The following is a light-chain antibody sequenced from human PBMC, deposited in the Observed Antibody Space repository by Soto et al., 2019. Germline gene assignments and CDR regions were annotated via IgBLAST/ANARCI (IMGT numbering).Light chain of an antibody. CDR1: QTIIRW. J-gene: IGKJ2*01. Sequence: DIQMTQSPSTLSASVGDRVTITCRASQTIIRWLAWYQQRPGKAPKLLIYKASSLESGVPSRFSGRGYGKDFTLTISSLQPDDFATYYCQQYYAYPYTFRQGTKLEIK. CDR3: QQYYAYPYT. CDR2: KAS. V-gene: IGKV1-5*03.